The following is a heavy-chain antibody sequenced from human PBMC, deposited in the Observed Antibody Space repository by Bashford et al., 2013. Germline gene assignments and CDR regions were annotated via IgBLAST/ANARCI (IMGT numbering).Heavy chain of an antibody. CDR1: GGTVSSYV. J-gene: IGHJ4*02. CDR3: ARVGTRSTYYYDSSGYEFDY. CDR2: IIPNLGIA. Sequence: SVKVSCKASGGTVSSYVVSWVRQAPGQGLEWMGGIIPNLGIANYAQNFQGRVTVTADKSTSTAYMELSSLRSEDTAVYYCARVGTRSTYYYDSSGYEFDYWGQGTLVTVSS. D-gene: IGHD3-22*01. V-gene: IGHV1-69*10.